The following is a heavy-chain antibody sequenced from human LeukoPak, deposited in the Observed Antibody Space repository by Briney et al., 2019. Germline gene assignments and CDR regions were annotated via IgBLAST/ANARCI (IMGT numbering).Heavy chain of an antibody. V-gene: IGHV4-39*02. CDR1: GRSISKSPYY. J-gene: IGHJ6*02. D-gene: IGHD2-15*01. CDR2: IYYSGNT. Sequence: SETLSLTCSVSGRSISKSPYYWAWIRQTPGKGLEWIANIYYSGNTYFNLSLKNRVTISVDTSKNHFSLKLNSVTAADTAVYYCARSGPYCSGGSCYAYAMDVWGQGTTATVSS. CDR3: ARSGPYCSGGSCYAYAMDV.